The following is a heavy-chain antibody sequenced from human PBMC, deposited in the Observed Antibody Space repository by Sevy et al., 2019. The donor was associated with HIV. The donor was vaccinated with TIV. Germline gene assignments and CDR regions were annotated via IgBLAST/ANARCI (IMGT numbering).Heavy chain of an antibody. V-gene: IGHV3-23*01. D-gene: IGHD4-17*01. CDR2: ITTSNSMS. CDR3: AKFDYGGNSDI. J-gene: IGHJ4*02. Sequence: GGSLRLSCAASGFTFSSYAMNWVRQAPGKGLEWVSSITTSNSMSYYAESVKGRFTISRDNSKNTMYLQMNSLRVEDTAVYYCAKFDYGGNSDIWGQGTLVTVSS. CDR1: GFTFSSYA.